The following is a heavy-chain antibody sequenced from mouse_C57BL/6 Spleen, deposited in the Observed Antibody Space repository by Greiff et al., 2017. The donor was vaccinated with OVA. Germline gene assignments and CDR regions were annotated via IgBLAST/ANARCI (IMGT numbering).Heavy chain of an antibody. CDR3: ARGGDDYDGCDY. Sequence: QVQLQQPGAELVKPGASVKLSCKASGYTFTSYWMHWVKQRPGPGLEWIGMIHPNSGSTNYNEKFKSKATLTVDKSSSPAYMQLRSLTSEDSAVYYCARGGDDYDGCDYWGQGTTLTVSS. J-gene: IGHJ2*01. CDR1: GYTFTSYW. V-gene: IGHV1-64*01. D-gene: IGHD2-4*01. CDR2: IHPNSGST.